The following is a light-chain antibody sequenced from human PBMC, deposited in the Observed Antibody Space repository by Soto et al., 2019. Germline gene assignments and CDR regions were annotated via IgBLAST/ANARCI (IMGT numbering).Light chain of an antibody. V-gene: IGKV3-15*01. CDR1: QYINTR. Sequence: EIVLTQSPATLSSFPGDRVTLSCRASQYINTRLAWYQHRPGQAPRLLIYGVSTRATGIPARFSGSGSGRQFTLTISSLQSEDSAVYYCQQYNNWPQTFGQGTKVDIK. J-gene: IGKJ1*01. CDR2: GVS. CDR3: QQYNNWPQT.